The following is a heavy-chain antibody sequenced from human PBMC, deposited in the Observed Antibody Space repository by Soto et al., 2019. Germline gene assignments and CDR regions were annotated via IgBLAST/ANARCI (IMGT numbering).Heavy chain of an antibody. CDR1: GFTVSSNY. Sequence: EVQLVETGGGLIQPGGSLRLSCAASGFTVSSNYMSWVRQAPGKGLEWVSVIYSGGSTYYADSVKGRFTISRDNSKNTLYLQMTSLRAEDTAVYYCARAGAYYDILTGYLHYYYYGMDVWGQGTTVTVSS. V-gene: IGHV3-53*02. J-gene: IGHJ6*02. CDR2: IYSGGST. D-gene: IGHD3-9*01. CDR3: ARAGAYYDILTGYLHYYYYGMDV.